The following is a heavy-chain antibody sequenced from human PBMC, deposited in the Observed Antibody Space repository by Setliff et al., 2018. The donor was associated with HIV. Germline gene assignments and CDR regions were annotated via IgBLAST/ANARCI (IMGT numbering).Heavy chain of an antibody. V-gene: IGHV4-39*07. D-gene: IGHD3-22*01. CDR2: IYYSGST. CDR3: ANSPYYYDSSGYSYFDY. Sequence: PSETLSLTCTVSGGSISSSSYYWGWIRQPPGKGLEWIGSIYYSGSTHYNPSLKSRVTISVDTSKNQFSLKLSSVTAADTAVYYCANSPYYYDSSGYSYFDYWGQGTLVT. J-gene: IGHJ4*02. CDR1: GGSISSSSYY.